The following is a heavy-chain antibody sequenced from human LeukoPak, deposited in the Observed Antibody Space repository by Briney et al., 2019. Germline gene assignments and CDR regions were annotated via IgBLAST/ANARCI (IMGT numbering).Heavy chain of an antibody. D-gene: IGHD3-22*01. Sequence: KTSETLSLTCTVSGRSISSDDYYWTWIRQPPRKGLECIGYIYYSGSTYYNPHPNIRLTISVETSKNHFSLKLSSVTAADTAVYYCAREGRYYDSSGYDPDYWGQGTLVTVSS. CDR2: IYYSGST. CDR3: AREGRYYDSSGYDPDY. J-gene: IGHJ4*02. CDR1: GRSISSDDYY. V-gene: IGHV4-30-4*01.